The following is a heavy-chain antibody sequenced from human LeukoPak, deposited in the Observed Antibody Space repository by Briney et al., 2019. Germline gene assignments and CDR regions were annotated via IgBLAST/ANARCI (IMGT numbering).Heavy chain of an antibody. D-gene: IGHD1-26*01. J-gene: IGHJ5*02. CDR1: GGSISTYY. Sequence: SETLSLTCTVSGGSISTYYWSWIRQPPGKGLEWIGYIYYSGSTNCNPSLKSRVTISVDTSKNHFSLKLNSVTAADTAVYYCARRSSDWFDPWGQGTLVTVSS. CDR2: IYYSGST. V-gene: IGHV4-59*01. CDR3: ARRSSDWFDP.